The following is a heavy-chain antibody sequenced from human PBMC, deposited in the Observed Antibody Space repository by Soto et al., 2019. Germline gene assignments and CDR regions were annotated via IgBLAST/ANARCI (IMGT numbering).Heavy chain of an antibody. D-gene: IGHD3-9*01. J-gene: IGHJ4*02. CDR1: GASIIAEQR. CDR2: IHHTGFT. CDR3: ARGFAWYAMGY. Sequence: QMQLQGSGPGLVKPSETLSLTCAVSGASIIAEQRWTWVPQTPGKGLVWIGEIHHTGFTRTNPSLGSGVTMTVDKSRNQFFLTLSSVTASDTTVYYCARGFAWYAMGYCCQGTEVIVS. V-gene: IGHV4-4*02.